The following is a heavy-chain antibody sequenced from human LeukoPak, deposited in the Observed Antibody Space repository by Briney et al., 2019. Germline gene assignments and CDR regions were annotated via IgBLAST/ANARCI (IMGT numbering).Heavy chain of an antibody. D-gene: IGHD5/OR15-5a*01. CDR3: ARGMSTISHWFFDL. V-gene: IGHV1-69*13. CDR2: IIPILGTP. J-gene: IGHJ2*01. Sequence: GASVKVSCKASVGTFSTYTINWVRQAPGQGIEWMGGIIPILGTPNYAQKFQGSVTLTADESTSTAYMELHSLKSEDTAVYYCARGMSTISHWFFDLWGHGTRVTVSS. CDR1: VGTFSTYT.